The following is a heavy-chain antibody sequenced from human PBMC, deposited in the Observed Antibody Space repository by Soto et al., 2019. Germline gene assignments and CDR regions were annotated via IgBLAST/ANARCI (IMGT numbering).Heavy chain of an antibody. CDR1: GYTFTSYG. D-gene: IGHD2-15*01. CDR3: ARDQGYCSGGSCYLGGYFDY. Sequence: QVQLVQSGAEVKKPGASVKVSCKASGYTFTSYGMSWVRQAPGQGLEWMGWISAYNGNTNYAQKLQGRVTVTTDTSTSTAYVELRRRRSDDTAVYYCARDQGYCSGGSCYLGGYFDYWGQGTLVTVSS. CDR2: ISAYNGNT. V-gene: IGHV1-18*01. J-gene: IGHJ4*02.